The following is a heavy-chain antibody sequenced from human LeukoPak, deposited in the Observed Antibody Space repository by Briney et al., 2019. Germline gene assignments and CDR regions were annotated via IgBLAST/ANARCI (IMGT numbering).Heavy chain of an antibody. CDR1: GFTFRNYW. J-gene: IGHJ4*02. D-gene: IGHD5-24*01. CDR2: VKGDGSFT. CDR3: LRDGDDYNFDY. V-gene: IGHV3-74*01. Sequence: PGGSLRLSCAASGFTFRNYWMHWVRQAPGKGLVWVSRVKGDGSFTDYADSVKGRFTISRDNAKNTLYLQMYSLRAEDTAAYYCLRDGDDYNFDYWGQGSLVTVSS.